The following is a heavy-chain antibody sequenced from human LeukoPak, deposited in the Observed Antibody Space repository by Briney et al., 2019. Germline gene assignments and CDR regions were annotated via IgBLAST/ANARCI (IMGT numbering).Heavy chain of an antibody. J-gene: IGHJ4*02. CDR3: AREWGGSHSPFDY. CDR2: ISSSSSYI. CDR1: GFVFSTYT. Sequence: PGGSLRLSCEASGFVFSTYTMNWVRQAPGKGLEWVSSISSSSSYIYYEDSLRGRFTVSRDNARNSLYLQMNSLRAEDTAMYYCAREWGGSHSPFDYWGQGTLVSVSS. V-gene: IGHV3-21*01. D-gene: IGHD1-26*01.